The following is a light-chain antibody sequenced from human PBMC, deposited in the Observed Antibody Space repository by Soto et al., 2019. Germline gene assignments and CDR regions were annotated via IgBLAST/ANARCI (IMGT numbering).Light chain of an antibody. J-gene: IGLJ3*02. V-gene: IGLV1-40*01. Sequence: QSVLTQPPSVSGAPGQRVTLSCTGSSSNIEAGYDVHWYQQLPGTAPKLLVAGNRPSGVPDRFSVSKSGASASLAITGLQAEDEADYYCQSYDSSLSRRWVFGGGTKVTVL. CDR1: SSNIEAGYD. CDR3: QSYDSSLSRRWV. CDR2: G.